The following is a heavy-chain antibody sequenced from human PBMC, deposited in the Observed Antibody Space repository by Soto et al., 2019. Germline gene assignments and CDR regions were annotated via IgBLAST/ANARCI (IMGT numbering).Heavy chain of an antibody. Sequence: QVQLVQSGAEVKKPGASVKVSCKASGYTLNTYGITWVRQAPGQGLERMGWISANNDHTNYPQKLQGRVTMTTDTSTGSASMELRSLTADDTAVYYCARGTYFASWGKGTLVTASS. CDR2: ISANNDHT. V-gene: IGHV1-18*01. CDR3: ARGTYFAS. J-gene: IGHJ4*02. CDR1: GYTLNTYG.